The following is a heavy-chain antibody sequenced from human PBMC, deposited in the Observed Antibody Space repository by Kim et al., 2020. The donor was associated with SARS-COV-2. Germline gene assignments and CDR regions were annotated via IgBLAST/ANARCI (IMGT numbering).Heavy chain of an antibody. CDR3: ATSTHSGLYYYYYGMDV. Sequence: LKSRVTISVDTSKNQFSLKLSSVTAADTAVYYCATSTHSGLYYYYYGMDVWGQGTTVTVSS. D-gene: IGHD2-21*01. V-gene: IGHV4-39*01. J-gene: IGHJ6*02.